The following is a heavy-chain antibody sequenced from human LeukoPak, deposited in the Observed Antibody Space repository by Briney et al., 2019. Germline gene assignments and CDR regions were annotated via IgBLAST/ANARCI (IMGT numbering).Heavy chain of an antibody. CDR2: RKTDGSEK. Sequence: GGSLRLSCAASGFTFSNYWISWVRQAPGKGLEWVANRKTDGSEKYFVDSVKGRFTISRDNAKNSLYLQMNSLRAEDTAVYYCARERIEWLVLHDAFDIWGQGKMVTVYS. CDR1: GFTFSNYW. CDR3: ARERIEWLVLHDAFDI. J-gene: IGHJ3*02. D-gene: IGHD5-12*01. V-gene: IGHV3-7*01.